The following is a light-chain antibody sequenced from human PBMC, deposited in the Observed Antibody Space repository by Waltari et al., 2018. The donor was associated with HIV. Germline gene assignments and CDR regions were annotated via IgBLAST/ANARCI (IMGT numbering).Light chain of an antibody. V-gene: IGKV1-9*01. CDR2: AAS. J-gene: IGKJ5*01. CDR3: QQLNSYPIT. Sequence: DIQLTQSPSFLSASVGARVTITCRASQGISSYLAWYQQKPGKAPKLLIYAASSLQSGVPSRFSGSGSGTVFTLTISRLQPENFATYYCQQLNSYPITFSPGTRLEIK. CDR1: QGISSY.